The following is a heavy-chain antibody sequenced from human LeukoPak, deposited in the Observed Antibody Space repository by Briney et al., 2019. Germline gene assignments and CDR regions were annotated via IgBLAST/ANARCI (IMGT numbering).Heavy chain of an antibody. J-gene: IGHJ4*02. CDR2: FYHGGST. CDR3: ARGFRGASFDY. V-gene: IGHV4-38-2*02. D-gene: IGHD1-26*01. CDR1: GYSISTGYY. Sequence: SETLSLTCTVSGYSISTGYYWDWIRQPPGKGLEWIGTFYHGGSTYYNPSLKSRVTISVDTSKNQFSLNLTSVTAADTAVYYCARGFRGASFDYWGQGTLVTVSS.